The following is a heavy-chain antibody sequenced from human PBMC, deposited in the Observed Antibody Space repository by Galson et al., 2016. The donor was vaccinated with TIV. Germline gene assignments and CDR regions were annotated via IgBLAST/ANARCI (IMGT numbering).Heavy chain of an antibody. CDR3: ARASSESYYHAPDY. CDR2: ISGGGGSS. J-gene: IGHJ4*02. CDR1: GFTFSSYA. V-gene: IGHV3-23*01. Sequence: SLRLSCAASGFTFSSYALTWVRQAPGKGLEWVSAISGGGGSSYYGDSVKGRFTISRDNSEKMLYLQMNSLRAEDTAVYYCARASSESYYHAPDYWGQGTLVTVSS. D-gene: IGHD3-10*01.